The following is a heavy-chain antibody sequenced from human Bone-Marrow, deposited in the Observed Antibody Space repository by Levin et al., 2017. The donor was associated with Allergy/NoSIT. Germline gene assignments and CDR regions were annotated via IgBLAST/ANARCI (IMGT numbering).Heavy chain of an antibody. CDR3: ARDRADYSGFYYFDY. V-gene: IGHV3-23*01. CDR2: VGGGGGDT. D-gene: IGHD2-21*01. CDR1: GFTFNSYA. J-gene: IGHJ4*02. Sequence: GGSLRLSCAASGFTFNSYAMTWVRQAPGKGLEWVSSVGGGGGDTRYADSVKGRFTISRDNSKNTLYLQMNSLRAEDTAVYYCARDRADYSGFYYFDYWGQGTLVTVSS.